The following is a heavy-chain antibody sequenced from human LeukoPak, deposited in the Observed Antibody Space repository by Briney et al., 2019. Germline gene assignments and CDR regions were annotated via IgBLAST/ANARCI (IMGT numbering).Heavy chain of an antibody. D-gene: IGHD3-22*01. CDR3: AKDRYYYDSSTPFDY. J-gene: IGHJ4*02. V-gene: IGHV3-30*18. CDR2: ISYDGSNK. Sequence: PGRSLRLSCAASGFTFSSYGMHWVRQAPGKGLEWVAVISYDGSNKYYADSVKGRFTISRDNSKNTLYLQMNSLRAEDTAVYYCAKDRYYYDSSTPFDYWGQGTLVTVSS. CDR1: GFTFSSYG.